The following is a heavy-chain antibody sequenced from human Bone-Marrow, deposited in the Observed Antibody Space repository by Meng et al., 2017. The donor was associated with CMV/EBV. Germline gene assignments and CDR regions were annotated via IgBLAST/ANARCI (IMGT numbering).Heavy chain of an antibody. CDR3: ARGAYCSSTSCYYWYFDL. CDR2: IYYSGST. D-gene: IGHD2-2*01. J-gene: IGHJ2*01. CDR1: GGSVSSGSYY. Sequence: GSLRLSCTVSGGSVSSGSYYWSWIRQLPGKGLEWIGYIYYSGSTNYNPSLKSRVTISVDTSKNQFSLKLSSVTAADTAVYYCARGAYCSSTSCYYWYFDLWGRGTLVTVSS. V-gene: IGHV4-61*01.